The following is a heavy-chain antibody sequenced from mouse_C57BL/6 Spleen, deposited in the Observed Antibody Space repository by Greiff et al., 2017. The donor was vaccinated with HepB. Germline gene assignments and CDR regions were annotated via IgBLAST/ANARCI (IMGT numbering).Heavy chain of an antibody. V-gene: IGHV1-62-2*01. D-gene: IGHD1-1*01. CDR2: FYPGSGSI. CDR1: GYTFTEYT. Sequence: QVQLQQSGAELVKPGASVKLSCKASGYTFTEYTIHWVKQRSGQGLEWIGWFYPGSGSIKYNEKFKDKATLTADKSSSTVYMELSRLTSEDSAVYFCARHEDRETTVVSRGYAMDYWGQGTSVTVSS. J-gene: IGHJ4*01. CDR3: ARHEDRETTVVSRGYAMDY.